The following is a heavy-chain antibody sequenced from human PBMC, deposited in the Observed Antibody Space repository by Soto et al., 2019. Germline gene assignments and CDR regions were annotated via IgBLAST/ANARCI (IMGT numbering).Heavy chain of an antibody. V-gene: IGHV4-59*01. J-gene: IGHJ4*02. CDR1: GGSISSYY. CDR3: AREGSGCPDY. Sequence: SETLSLTCTVSGGSISSYYWSWIRQPPGKGLEWIGYIYYSGSTNYNPSLKSRVTISVDTSKNQFSLKLSSVTAADTAVYYCAREGSGCPDYWGQGTLVTAPQ. CDR2: IYYSGST. D-gene: IGHD6-19*01.